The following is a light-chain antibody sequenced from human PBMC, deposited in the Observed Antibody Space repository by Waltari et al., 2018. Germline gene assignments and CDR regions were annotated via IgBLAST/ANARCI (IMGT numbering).Light chain of an antibody. CDR3: QSYDSSLSGSV. CDR1: SPHPRAGHD. J-gene: IGLJ2*01. Sequence: QSGLTQPPPVPGAPGQRVPISCTGSSPHPRAGHDVPWSQLLPGTAPKLLIYGNSNRPSGVPDRFSGSKSGTSASLAITGLQAEDEAGYYCQSYDSSLSGSVFGGGTKLTVL. V-gene: IGLV1-40*01. CDR2: GNS.